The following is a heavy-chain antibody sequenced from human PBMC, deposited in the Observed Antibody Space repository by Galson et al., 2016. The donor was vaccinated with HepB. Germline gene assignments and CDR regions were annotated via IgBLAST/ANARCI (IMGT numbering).Heavy chain of an antibody. CDR2: IIPIFGTP. CDR1: GGTFNSYG. D-gene: IGHD6-13*01. Sequence: SVKVSCKASGGTFNSYGISWVRQAPGQGLEWMGGIIPIFGTPNYAQKFQGRVTITAEESTSTAYMELSSLRSEDTATYYCAREQQPSYYYYGMDVWGPGTTVTVSS. CDR3: AREQQPSYYYYGMDV. J-gene: IGHJ6*02. V-gene: IGHV1-69*13.